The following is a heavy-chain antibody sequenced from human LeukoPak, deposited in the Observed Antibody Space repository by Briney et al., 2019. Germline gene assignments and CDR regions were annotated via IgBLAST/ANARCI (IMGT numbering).Heavy chain of an antibody. Sequence: PGKSLRLSCAASGFIFSIYGMHWVRQAPGKGLEWVAIISYDGNTQFYADSVKGRFTISRDNSRNTLYLQMNSLRTEDTAVYYCAKDYYDSSGYSVPDDAFDIWGQGTMVTVSS. CDR3: AKDYYDSSGYSVPDDAFDI. CDR1: GFIFSIYG. V-gene: IGHV3-30*18. D-gene: IGHD3-22*01. CDR2: ISYDGNTQ. J-gene: IGHJ3*02.